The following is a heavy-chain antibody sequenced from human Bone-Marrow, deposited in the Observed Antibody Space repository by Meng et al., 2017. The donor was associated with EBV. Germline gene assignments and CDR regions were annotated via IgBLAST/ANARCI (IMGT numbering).Heavy chain of an antibody. D-gene: IGHD6-19*01. Sequence: QVQVVQPEAGVTRHGASMTVSYNTSGHTFSADHIDWVQQAAGQGLMRMGRIKSESGATLYARTSQGRITMTRDTYISTAYMRSTNLRSDDSARYYWARDGDMPVAADWGQGTLVTVSS. J-gene: IGHJ4*02. CDR1: GHTFSADH. CDR2: IKSESGAT. CDR3: ARDGDMPVAAD. V-gene: IGHV1-2*06.